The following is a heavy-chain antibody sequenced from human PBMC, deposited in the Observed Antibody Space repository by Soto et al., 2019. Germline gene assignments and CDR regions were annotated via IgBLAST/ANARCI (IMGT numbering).Heavy chain of an antibody. CDR3: TRSDYGDAPGY. CDR2: ITSNGNFL. CDR1: GFPLYVYG. V-gene: IGHV3-21*01. D-gene: IGHD4-17*01. Sequence: PGGSLRLSCATSGFPLYVYGMTWVRQAPGKGLEWVSSITSNGNFLYYADAVRGRFTISRDNPKASLSLEMNNLRAEDTAVYYCTRSDYGDAPGYWGQGTLVTVSS. J-gene: IGHJ4*02.